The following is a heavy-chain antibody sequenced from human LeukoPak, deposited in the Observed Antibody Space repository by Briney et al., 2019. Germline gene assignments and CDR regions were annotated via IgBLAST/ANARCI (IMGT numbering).Heavy chain of an antibody. D-gene: IGHD1-1*01. Sequence: SVKVSCKASGGTFSSYAISWVRRAPGQGLEWMGGIIPIFGTANYAQKFQGRVTITADESTSTAYMELSSLRSEDTAVYYCARRTQGNWNDVAFDIWGQGTMVTVSS. V-gene: IGHV1-69*01. J-gene: IGHJ3*02. CDR2: IIPIFGTA. CDR3: ARRTQGNWNDVAFDI. CDR1: GGTFSSYA.